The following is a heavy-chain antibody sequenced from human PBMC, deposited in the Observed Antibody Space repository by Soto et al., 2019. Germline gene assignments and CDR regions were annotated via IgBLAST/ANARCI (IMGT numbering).Heavy chain of an antibody. CDR1: GFSFGSYA. D-gene: IGHD3-3*01. CDR2: ISGSDGKT. V-gene: IGHV3-23*01. CDR3: ARWSYLDY. J-gene: IGHJ4*02. Sequence: GGSLRLSCAASGFSFGSYALSWVRQAPGKGLEWVSTISGSDGKTFYADSVKGRFSISRDTSQNTFYLQMNSLRADDTAIYYCARWSYLDYWGQGTQVTVSS.